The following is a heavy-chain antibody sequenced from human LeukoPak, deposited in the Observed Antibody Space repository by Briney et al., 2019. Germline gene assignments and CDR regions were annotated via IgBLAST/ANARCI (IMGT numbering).Heavy chain of an antibody. J-gene: IGHJ1*01. CDR3: ASAPEYRDSAERYEYFPH. CDR1: GLTVVTNS. V-gene: IGHV3-53*01. CDR2: IYSGGST. Sequence: GGSLRLSCAPSGLTVVTNSTSWVRQSPGKGLEWVSVIYSGGSTYYADSVNGRFTISRDNSRNTLFLQMNSLRAEDTALYYCASAPEYRDSAERYEYFPHWGQGTLVTVSS. D-gene: IGHD2/OR15-2a*01.